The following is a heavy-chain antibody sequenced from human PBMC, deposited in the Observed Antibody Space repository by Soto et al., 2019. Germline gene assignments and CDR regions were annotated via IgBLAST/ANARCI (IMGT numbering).Heavy chain of an antibody. D-gene: IGHD3-3*01. V-gene: IGHV4-4*07. CDR3: ARFTLNDDFWSGYYGDYYGMDV. Sequence: SETLSLTCTVSGGSISSYYCSWIRQPAWKGLEWIGRIYTSGITNYNPSLKSRVTMSVDTSKNQFSLKLSSVTAADTAGYYCARFTLNDDFWSGYYGDYYGMDVCGQRTTVTFCS. CDR2: IYTSGIT. J-gene: IGHJ6*02. CDR1: GGSISSYY.